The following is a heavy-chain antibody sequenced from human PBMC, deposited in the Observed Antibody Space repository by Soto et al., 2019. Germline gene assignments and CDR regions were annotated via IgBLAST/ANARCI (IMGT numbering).Heavy chain of an antibody. V-gene: IGHV1-58*01. J-gene: IGHJ4*02. Sequence: SVKVSCKECQFNLDTFWPSVVQWVRQARGQGLEWVGWVVVGSGLTNYAQQFQGKVTITWDMSTSTAYMELSSLRSEDTAVYYYETKSHTVNYLDCWGQGTPVTVSS. CDR3: ETKSHTVNYLDC. CDR1: QFNLDTFWPSV. CDR2: VVVGSGLT. D-gene: IGHD3-3*01.